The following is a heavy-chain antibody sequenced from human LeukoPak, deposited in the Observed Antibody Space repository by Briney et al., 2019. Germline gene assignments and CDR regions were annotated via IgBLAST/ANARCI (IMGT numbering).Heavy chain of an antibody. J-gene: IGHJ6*03. Sequence: SETLSLTCTVSGGSVSTGSYYWSWIRQPAGKGLEWVGRIYTSGITSYNPSLDSRVTMSLDTSKNQFPLRLSSVTAADTAVYYCARCYYDNMGYYGYYYYYMDVWGKGTTVTVSS. CDR2: IYTSGIT. CDR1: GGSVSTGSYY. V-gene: IGHV4-61*02. CDR3: ARCYYDNMGYYGYYYYYMDV. D-gene: IGHD3-22*01.